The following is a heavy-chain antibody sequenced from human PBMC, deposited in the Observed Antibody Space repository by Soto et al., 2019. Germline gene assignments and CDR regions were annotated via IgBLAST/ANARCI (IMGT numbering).Heavy chain of an antibody. CDR3: ARGVVVPAAIPSYYYYMDV. D-gene: IGHD2-2*01. J-gene: IGHJ6*03. CDR1: GYSFTSYW. CDR2: IYPGDSDT. V-gene: IGHV5-51*01. Sequence: PGESLKISCKGSGYSFTSYWIGWVRQMPGKGLEWMGIIYPGDSDTRYSPSFQGQVTISADKSISTAYLQWSSLKASDTAMYYCARGVVVPAAIPSYYYYMDVWGKGTTVTVSS.